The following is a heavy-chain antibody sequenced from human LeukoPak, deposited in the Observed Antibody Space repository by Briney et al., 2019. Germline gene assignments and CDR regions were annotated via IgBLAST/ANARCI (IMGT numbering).Heavy chain of an antibody. J-gene: IGHJ4*02. CDR3: ARDGVGGDIVVVPAAIPLDY. D-gene: IGHD2-2*02. CDR1: GFTFSSYS. V-gene: IGHV3-21*01. CDR2: ISSSSSYI. Sequence: PGGSLRLSCAASGFTFSSYSMNWVRQAPGKGLEWVSSISSSSSYIYYADSVKGRFTISRDNAKNSLYLQMNSLSAEDTAVYYFARDGVGGDIVVVPAAIPLDYWGQGTLVTVSS.